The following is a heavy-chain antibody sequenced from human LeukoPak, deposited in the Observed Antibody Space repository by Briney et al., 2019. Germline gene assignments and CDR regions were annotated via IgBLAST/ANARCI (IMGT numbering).Heavy chain of an antibody. D-gene: IGHD3-10*01. Sequence: SETLSLTCTVSGGSISSSNYYWGWIRQPPGKGLEWIGSIYYSGSTYYNPSLKSRVTISVDTSKNQFSLKLSSVTAADTAVYYCARRADGSGSYYYYYYHYMDVWGKGTTVTVSS. CDR2: IYYSGST. J-gene: IGHJ6*03. CDR3: ARRADGSGSYYYYYYHYMDV. CDR1: GGSISSSNYY. V-gene: IGHV4-39*01.